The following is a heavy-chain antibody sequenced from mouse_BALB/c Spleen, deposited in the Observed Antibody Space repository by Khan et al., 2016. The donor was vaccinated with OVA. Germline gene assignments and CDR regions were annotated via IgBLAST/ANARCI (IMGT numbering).Heavy chain of an antibody. CDR1: GYSITSDYA. D-gene: IGHD1-1*01. CDR2: IIYSGGT. J-gene: IGHJ2*01. CDR3: ARDYDGSSYFDY. Sequence: EVQLQQSGPGLVKPSQSLSLTCTVTGYSITSDYAWNWIRQFPGNKLEWMGYIIYSGGTSYNPSLKSRISITRDNSKNQFFLQLNSVTIEDTATYCCARDYDGSSYFDYWGQGTILTVSS. V-gene: IGHV3-2*02.